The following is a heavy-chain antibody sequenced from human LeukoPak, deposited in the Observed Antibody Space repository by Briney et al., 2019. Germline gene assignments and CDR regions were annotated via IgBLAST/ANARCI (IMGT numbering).Heavy chain of an antibody. J-gene: IGHJ4*02. Sequence: GGSLRLSCAASGFTFSGYWMHWVRQAPGKGLEWVSRINIDGATTNYADSVKGRFTISRDNSKNTLYLQMNSLRAEDTAVYYCAKDREDIVVVVAAESFDYWGQGTLVTVSS. CDR3: AKDREDIVVVVAAESFDY. CDR1: GFTFSGYW. D-gene: IGHD2-15*01. CDR2: INIDGATT. V-gene: IGHV3-74*01.